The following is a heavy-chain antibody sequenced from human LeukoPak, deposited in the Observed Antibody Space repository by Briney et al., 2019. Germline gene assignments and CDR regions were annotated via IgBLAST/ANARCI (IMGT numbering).Heavy chain of an antibody. J-gene: IGHJ4*02. CDR1: GFTFSSYS. D-gene: IGHD1-26*01. V-gene: IGHV3-21*01. CDR3: ARGTGASDY. Sequence: PGGSLRLSCAASGFTFSSYSMTWVRQAPGKGLEWVSSISSSSSSIYYADSVKGRFTISRDNAKNSLYLQMNSLRAKDTAVYYCARGTGASDYWGQGTLVTVSS. CDR2: ISSSSSSI.